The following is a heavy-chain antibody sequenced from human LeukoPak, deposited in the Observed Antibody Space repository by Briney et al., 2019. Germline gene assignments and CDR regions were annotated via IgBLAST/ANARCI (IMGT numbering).Heavy chain of an antibody. J-gene: IGHJ6*04. CDR1: GGTFSSYA. D-gene: IGHD6-19*01. V-gene: IGHV1-69*13. CDR3: ATPANSSGWTYYYYGMDV. CDR2: IIPIFGTA. Sequence: SVKVSCKASGGTFSSYAISWVRQAPGQGLEWMGGIIPIFGTANYAQKFQGRVTITADESTSTAYMELSSLRSEDTAVYYCATPANSSGWTYYYYGMDVWGKGTTVTVSS.